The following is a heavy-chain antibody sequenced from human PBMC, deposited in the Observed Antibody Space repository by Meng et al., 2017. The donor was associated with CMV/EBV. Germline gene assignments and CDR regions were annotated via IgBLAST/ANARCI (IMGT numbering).Heavy chain of an antibody. CDR3: TTAMANFDY. CDR1: GVTFSNAA. CDR2: IKSGTSALPP. J-gene: IGHJ4*02. D-gene: IGHD3-10*01. V-gene: IGHV3-15*07. Sequence: GAASGVTFSNAAIDWVRQAPGKGLEWVGRIKSGTSALPPPYAAPLKGRFTISRDDSKNTLYLQMNSLKTEDTAVYYCTTAMANFDYWGQGTLVTVSS.